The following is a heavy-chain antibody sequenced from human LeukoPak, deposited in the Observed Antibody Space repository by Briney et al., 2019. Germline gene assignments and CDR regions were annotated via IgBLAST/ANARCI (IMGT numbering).Heavy chain of an antibody. D-gene: IGHD5-12*01. J-gene: IGHJ3*02. CDR2: IYYSGST. CDR1: GGSISSYY. V-gene: IGHV4-59*01. Sequence: ASETLSLTCTVSGGSISSYYWSWIRQPPGKGLEWIGYIYYSGSTNYNPSLKSRVTISVDTSKNQFSLKLSSVTAADTAVYYCARDLVRGYSGYDPTRRAFDIWGQGTMVTVSS. CDR3: ARDLVRGYSGYDPTRRAFDI.